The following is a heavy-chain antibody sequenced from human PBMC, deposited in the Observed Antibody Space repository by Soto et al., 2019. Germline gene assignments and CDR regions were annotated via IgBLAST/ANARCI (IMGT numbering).Heavy chain of an antibody. CDR3: AKDGVDSTMVLYYFDY. D-gene: IGHD5-18*01. CDR2: MSGSGDST. CDR1: GFTFSSYA. V-gene: IGHV3-23*01. J-gene: IGHJ4*02. Sequence: TGGSLRLSCAVSGFTFSSYAMSWVRQAPGKGLEWVSTMSGSGDSTYYADSVKGRFTISRDNSKNTLYLQMNSLRAEDTAVYYCAKDGVDSTMVLYYFDYWGQGTLVTVSS.